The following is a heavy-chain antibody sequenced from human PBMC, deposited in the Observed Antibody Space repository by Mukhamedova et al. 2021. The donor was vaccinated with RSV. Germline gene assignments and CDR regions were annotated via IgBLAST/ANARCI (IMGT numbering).Heavy chain of an antibody. CDR1: STWA. Sequence: STWAMHWVRQARGKGLEWVAVISYDGSNKYYADSVKGRFTISRDNSKNTLYLQMNSLRAEDTAVYYCARGGDIVVVPAAPGGIDVWGQG. J-gene: IGHJ6*02. D-gene: IGHD2-2*01. V-gene: IGHV3-30*04. CDR2: ISYDGSNK. CDR3: ARGGDIVVVPAAPGGIDV.